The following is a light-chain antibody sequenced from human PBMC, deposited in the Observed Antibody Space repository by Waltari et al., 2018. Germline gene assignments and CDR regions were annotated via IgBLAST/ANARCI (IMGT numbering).Light chain of an antibody. V-gene: IGKV3-20*01. Sequence: EIVLTQSPGTLSLSPGETATLSCRASQSVSNNYLAWYQQRAGQAPRLLIYGASSRATGIPDRVSGSWSRTDFTLTINRLEPEDCAVYYCQQYGSSPPWTFGQGTKVEVK. CDR3: QQYGSSPPWT. CDR2: GAS. J-gene: IGKJ1*01. CDR1: QSVSNNY.